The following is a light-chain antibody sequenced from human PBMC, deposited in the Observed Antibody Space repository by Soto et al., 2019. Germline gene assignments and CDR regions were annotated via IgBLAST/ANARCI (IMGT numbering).Light chain of an antibody. CDR2: HTN. Sequence: QTVVTQEPSFSVSPGGTVTVTCGLNSGSVSTNYYPAWYQQTPGQAPRALIYHTNTRSSGVPDRFSGSILGNKAALTISGAQADDESDYYCVLYISGGTWVFGGGTKLTVL. CDR1: SGSVSTNYY. CDR3: VLYISGGTWV. V-gene: IGLV8-61*01. J-gene: IGLJ3*02.